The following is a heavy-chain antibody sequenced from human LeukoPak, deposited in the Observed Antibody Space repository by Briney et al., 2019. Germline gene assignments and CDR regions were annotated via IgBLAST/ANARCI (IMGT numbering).Heavy chain of an antibody. CDR3: ATASQLGSYNWFDP. Sequence: SETLSLTCAVYGASLTDYYWSWIRQPPGKGLEWIGEIDHIGVTKYNPSLKGRVTISRDTSKNQFSLDLTSVTAAVTAVYYCATASQLGSYNWFDPWGQGTLVTVSS. V-gene: IGHV4-34*01. D-gene: IGHD1-1*01. CDR2: IDHIGVT. CDR1: GASLTDYY. J-gene: IGHJ5*02.